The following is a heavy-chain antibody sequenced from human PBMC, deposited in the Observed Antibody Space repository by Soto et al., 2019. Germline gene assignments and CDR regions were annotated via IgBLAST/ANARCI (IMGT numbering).Heavy chain of an antibody. J-gene: IGHJ6*03. CDR2: IYYSGST. Sequence: SETLSLTCTVSGGSISSYYWSWIRQPPGKGLEWIGYIYYSGSTNYNPSLKSRVTISVDTSKNQFSLKLSSVTAADTAVYYCARDRPQGYYHYMDVWGKGTTVTVSS. CDR3: ARDRPQGYYHYMDV. V-gene: IGHV4-59*01. CDR1: GGSISSYY.